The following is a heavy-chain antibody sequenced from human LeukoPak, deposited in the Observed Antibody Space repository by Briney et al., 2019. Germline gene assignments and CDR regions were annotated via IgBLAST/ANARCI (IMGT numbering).Heavy chain of an antibody. CDR3: AREGSGYAFLYYYYYMDV. V-gene: IGHV3-21*01. CDR2: ISGSSSYI. J-gene: IGHJ6*03. CDR1: GFTFSSYS. Sequence: GGSLRLSCAASGFTFSSYSMNWVRQAPGKGLEWVSSISGSSSYIYYADSVKGRFTISRDNAKNSLYLQMNSLRAEDTAVYYCAREGSGYAFLYYYYYMDVWGKGTTVTVSS. D-gene: IGHD5-12*01.